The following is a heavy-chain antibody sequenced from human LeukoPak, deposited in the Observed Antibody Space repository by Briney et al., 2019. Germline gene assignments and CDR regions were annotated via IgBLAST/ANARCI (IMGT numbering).Heavy chain of an antibody. CDR3: ARGEGDEIYFDY. D-gene: IGHD5-24*01. CDR1: GGSISSGGYY. J-gene: IGHJ4*02. V-gene: IGHV4-30-2*01. CDR2: IYHSGST. Sequence: SQTLSLTCTVSGGSISSGGYYWSWIRQPPGKGLEWIGYIYHSGSTYYNPSLKSRVTISVDRSKNQFSLKLSSVTAADTAVYYCARGEGDEIYFDYWGQGTLVTVSS.